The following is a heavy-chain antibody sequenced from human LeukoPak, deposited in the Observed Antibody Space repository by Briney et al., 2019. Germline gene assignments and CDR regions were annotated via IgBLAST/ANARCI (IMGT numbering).Heavy chain of an antibody. CDR2: IYHSGST. CDR3: AGAVVAAAGGGWFDP. V-gene: IGHV4-4*02. CDR1: GGSISSSNW. J-gene: IGHJ5*02. D-gene: IGHD6-13*01. Sequence: SGTLSLTCAVSGGSISSSNWWSWVRQPPGKGLEWIGEIYHSGSTNYNPSLKSRVTISVDTSKNQFSLKLSSVTAADTAVYYCAGAVVAAAGGGWFDPWGQGTLVTVSS.